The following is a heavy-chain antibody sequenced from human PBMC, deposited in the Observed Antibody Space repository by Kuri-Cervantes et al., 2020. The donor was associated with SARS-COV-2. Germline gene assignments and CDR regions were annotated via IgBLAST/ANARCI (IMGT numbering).Heavy chain of an antibody. J-gene: IGHJ4*02. CDR2: IHGSGGA. V-gene: IGHV4-34*08. CDR3: GSPSVGYKSGFDSLGF. CDR1: GVTFRGYY. D-gene: IGHD5-18*01. Sequence: SETLSLTCPFSGVTFRGYYWSWIRQPPGKGREWIGEIHGSGGATYNSPHKSRVTLSVDTSKNQFSLRLTSVTAADTAVYYCGSPSVGYKSGFDSLGFWGQGTLVTVSS.